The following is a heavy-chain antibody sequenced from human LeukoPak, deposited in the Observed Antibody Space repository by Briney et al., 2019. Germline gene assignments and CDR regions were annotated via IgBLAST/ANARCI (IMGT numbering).Heavy chain of an antibody. Sequence: GESLKISCKGSGYSFTSYWIGWVRQMPGKGLEWMGIIYPGDSDTGYSPSFQGQVTISADKSISTAYLQWSSLKASDTAMYYCARQGYCGGDCYRGFDYWGQGTLVTVSS. J-gene: IGHJ4*02. D-gene: IGHD2-21*02. CDR1: GYSFTSYW. V-gene: IGHV5-51*01. CDR3: ARQGYCGGDCYRGFDY. CDR2: IYPGDSDT.